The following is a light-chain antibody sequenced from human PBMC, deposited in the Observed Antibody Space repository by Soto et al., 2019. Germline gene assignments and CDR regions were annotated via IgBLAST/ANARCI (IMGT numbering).Light chain of an antibody. Sequence: DIQMTQSPSTLSASVGDTVTITCRASQRISSYLNXXQQKPGKAPKLLIYAASTLQSGVPSMFSGSESGTDLTLTTSCLQSEVFAPYYSQEYYSDPPTFGQGTKVDIK. CDR2: AAS. V-gene: IGKV1-39*01. CDR1: QRISSY. J-gene: IGKJ1*01. CDR3: QEYYSDPPT.